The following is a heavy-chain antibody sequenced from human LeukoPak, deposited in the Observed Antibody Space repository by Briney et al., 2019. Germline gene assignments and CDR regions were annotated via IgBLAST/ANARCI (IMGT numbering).Heavy chain of an antibody. CDR1: GFTFDDYA. CDR2: ISWNSGSI. V-gene: IGHV3-9*01. CDR3: AKGALNRGWYWASDAFDI. J-gene: IGHJ3*02. Sequence: PGGSLRLSCAASGFTFDDYAMHWVRQAPGKGLEWVSGISWNSGSIGYADSVKGRFTISRDNAKNSLYLQMNSLRAEDTALCYCAKGALNRGWYWASDAFDIWGQGTMVTVSS. D-gene: IGHD6-19*01.